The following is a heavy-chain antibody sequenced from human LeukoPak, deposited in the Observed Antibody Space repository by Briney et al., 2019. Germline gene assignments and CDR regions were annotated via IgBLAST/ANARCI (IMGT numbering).Heavy chain of an antibody. CDR2: ISGSGGST. V-gene: IGHV3-23*01. J-gene: IGHJ6*02. D-gene: IGHD6-13*01. CDR3: ARVWSEQQLYGMDV. CDR1: GFTFSSYA. Sequence: PGGSLRLSCAASGFTFSSYAMSWVRQAPGKGLEWVSAISGSGGSTYYADSVKGRFTISRDNSKNTLYLQMNSLRAEDTAVYYCARVWSEQQLYGMDVGGQGTTVTVSS.